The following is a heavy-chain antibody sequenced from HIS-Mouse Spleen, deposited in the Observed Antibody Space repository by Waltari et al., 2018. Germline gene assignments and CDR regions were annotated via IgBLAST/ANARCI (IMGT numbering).Heavy chain of an antibody. Sequence: QVQLVQSGAEVKKPGASVKVPCKPSAYTYTGDYMHWVRQAPGQGLEWMGWINPNSGGTNYAQKFQGRVTMTRDTSISAAYMELSRLRSDDTAVYYCARDSPTQLGGDAFDIWGQGTMVTVYS. J-gene: IGHJ3*02. CDR3: ARDSPTQLGGDAFDI. V-gene: IGHV1-2*02. CDR2: INPNSGGT. D-gene: IGHD3-10*01. CDR1: AYTYTGDY.